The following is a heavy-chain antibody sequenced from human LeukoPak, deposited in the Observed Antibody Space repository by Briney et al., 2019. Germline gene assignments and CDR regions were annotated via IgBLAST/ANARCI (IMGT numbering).Heavy chain of an antibody. D-gene: IGHD6-13*01. CDR3: AKDFYSSSWYYFDY. Sequence: GGSLRLSCAASGFTFDDYAMHWARQAPGKGLEWVSGISWNSGSIGYADSVKGRFTISRDNAKNSLYLQMNSLRAEDMALYYCAKDFYSSSWYYFDYWGQGTLVTVSS. CDR2: ISWNSGSI. J-gene: IGHJ4*02. CDR1: GFTFDDYA. V-gene: IGHV3-9*03.